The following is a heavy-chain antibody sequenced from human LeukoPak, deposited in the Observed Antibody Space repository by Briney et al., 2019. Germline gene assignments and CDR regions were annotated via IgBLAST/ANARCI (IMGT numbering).Heavy chain of an antibody. CDR3: ARDISMVRGIISPFDY. Sequence: GASVKVSCKASGYTFSGYYIHWVRQAPGQGLGWMGWINPNSGGTNYAQRFQGRVTMTRDTSIRTAYLELRRLRSDDTAVYYCARDISMVRGIISPFDYWGQGTLVTVSS. CDR1: GYTFSGYY. CDR2: INPNSGGT. J-gene: IGHJ4*02. D-gene: IGHD3-10*01. V-gene: IGHV1-2*02.